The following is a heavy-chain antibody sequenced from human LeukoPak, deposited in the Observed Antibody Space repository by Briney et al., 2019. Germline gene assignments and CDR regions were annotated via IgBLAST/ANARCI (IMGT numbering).Heavy chain of an antibody. CDR3: ARGAYYSNYHVAGP. CDR2: ISAYNGNT. V-gene: IGHV1-18*01. J-gene: IGHJ5*02. Sequence: ASVKVSCKASGGTFSSYAISWVRQAPGQGLEWMGWISAYNGNTDYAQKLQGRVTMTTDTSTSTAYMELRSLRSDDTAVYYCARGAYYSNYHVAGPWGQGTLVTVSS. D-gene: IGHD4-11*01. CDR1: GGTFSSYA.